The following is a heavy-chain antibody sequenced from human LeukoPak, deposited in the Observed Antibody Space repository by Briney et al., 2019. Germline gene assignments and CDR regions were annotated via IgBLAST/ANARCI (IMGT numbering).Heavy chain of an antibody. CDR3: AGDGWIGGYNWFDP. V-gene: IGHV4-34*01. Sequence: SETLSLTCAVYGGSFSGYYWSWIRQPPGKGLEWIGEINHSGSTNYNPSLKSRVTISVDTSKNQFSLKLSSVTAADTAVYYCAGDGWIGGYNWFDPWGQGTLVTVSS. CDR1: GGSFSGYY. D-gene: IGHD2-2*03. CDR2: INHSGST. J-gene: IGHJ5*02.